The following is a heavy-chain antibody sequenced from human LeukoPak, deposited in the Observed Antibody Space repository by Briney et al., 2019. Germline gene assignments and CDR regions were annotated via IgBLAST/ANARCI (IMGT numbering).Heavy chain of an antibody. CDR1: GGSISSHY. V-gene: IGHV4-59*11. D-gene: IGHD4-23*01. CDR2: IYYSGST. J-gene: IGHJ3*02. Sequence: PSEILSLTCTVSGGSISSHYWNWIRQPPGKGLEWIGYIYYSGSTNYNPSLKSRVTISVDTSKNQFSLKLSSVTAADTAVYYCARETTVVTPGRSDVFDIWGQGTMVTVSS. CDR3: ARETTVVTPGRSDVFDI.